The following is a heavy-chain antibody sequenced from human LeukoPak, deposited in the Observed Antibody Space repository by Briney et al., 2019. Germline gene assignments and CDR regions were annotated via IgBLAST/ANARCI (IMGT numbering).Heavy chain of an antibody. V-gene: IGHV3-21*01. CDR2: ISSSSSYI. D-gene: IGHD3-22*01. CDR1: GFTFSSYS. Sequence: GSLRLSCAASGFTFSSYSMNWVRQAPGKGLEWVSSISSSSSYIYYADSVKGRFTISRDNAKNSLYLQMNSLRAEDTAVYYCARDRSPDYDSSGYPFDYWGQGTLVTVSS. CDR3: ARDRSPDYDSSGYPFDY. J-gene: IGHJ4*02.